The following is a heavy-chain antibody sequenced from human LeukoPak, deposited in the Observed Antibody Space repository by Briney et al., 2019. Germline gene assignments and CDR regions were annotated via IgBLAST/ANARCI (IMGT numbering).Heavy chain of an antibody. CDR2: ISSGSSYI. CDR3: ARGPSTYCSSSSCLDGVD. V-gene: IGHV3-21*01. CDR1: GFTFSDYS. J-gene: IGHJ4*02. D-gene: IGHD2-2*01. Sequence: GGSLRLSCAASGFTFSDYSMNWVCQAPGKGLEWVSSISSGSSYICYADSVKGRFTISRDNAKNSLFLQMSSLRAEDTAVYYCARGPSTYCSSSSCLDGVDWGQGTLVTVSS.